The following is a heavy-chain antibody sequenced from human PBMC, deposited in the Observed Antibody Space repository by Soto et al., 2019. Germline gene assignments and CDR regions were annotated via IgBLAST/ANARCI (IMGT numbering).Heavy chain of an antibody. CDR3: AKDAEPSGYCRGGSGYGPVNWFDP. CDR1: GFTFSSYA. Sequence: GGSLRLSCAASGFTFSSYAMSWVRQAPGKGLEWVSAISGSGGSTYYADSVKGRFTISRDNSKNTLYLQMNSLRAEDTAVYYCAKDAEPSGYCRGGSGYGPVNWFDPWGQGTLVTVSS. V-gene: IGHV3-23*01. D-gene: IGHD2-15*01. J-gene: IGHJ5*02. CDR2: ISGSGGST.